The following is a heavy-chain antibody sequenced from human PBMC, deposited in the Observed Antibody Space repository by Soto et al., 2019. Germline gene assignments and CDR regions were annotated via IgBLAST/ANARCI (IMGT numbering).Heavy chain of an antibody. CDR3: ARGGTIFGVVTPNYYYYGMDV. CDR1: GRSISSYY. CDR2: IYYSGST. J-gene: IGHJ6*02. Sequence: SETLSLTCTVSGRSISSYYWSWIRQPPGKGLEWIGYIYYSGSTNYNPSLKSRVTLSVDTSKNPFSLKLSSVTAADTAVYYCARGGTIFGVVTPNYYYYGMDVWGQGTTVTVSS. V-gene: IGHV4-59*01. D-gene: IGHD3-3*01.